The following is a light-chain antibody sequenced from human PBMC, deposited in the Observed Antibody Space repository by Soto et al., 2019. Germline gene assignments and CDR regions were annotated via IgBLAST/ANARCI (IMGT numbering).Light chain of an antibody. CDR1: QSVSSY. CDR3: QQRSSWPVT. J-gene: IGKJ4*01. Sequence: EIVLTQSPATLSLSPGERATLSCRASQSVSSYLAWYQQEPGQAPRLLIYDVSNRATGIPARFSGSGSGTDFTLTISSLEPEDFAVYYCQQRSSWPVTFGGGTKVEVK. V-gene: IGKV3-11*01. CDR2: DVS.